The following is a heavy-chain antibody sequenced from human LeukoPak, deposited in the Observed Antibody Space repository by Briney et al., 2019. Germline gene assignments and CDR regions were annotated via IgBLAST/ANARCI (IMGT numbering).Heavy chain of an antibody. D-gene: IGHD1-1*01. V-gene: IGHV3-13*01. Sequence: GGSLRLSFAAPGFTFSSFEMHWVRQPTGQGLEWVSTIGTASDTYYPGSVEGRFTLSRDNAKNSLYLQMNSLTAGDTAVYYCARGPPRGKYYYMDVWGKGTTVTVSS. CDR1: GFTFSSFE. CDR3: ARGPPRGKYYYMDV. J-gene: IGHJ6*03. CDR2: IGTASDT.